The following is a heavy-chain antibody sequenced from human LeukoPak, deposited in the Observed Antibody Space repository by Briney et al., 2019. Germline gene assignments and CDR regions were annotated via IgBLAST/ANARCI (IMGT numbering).Heavy chain of an antibody. Sequence: GASVKVSCKASGGTFSSYAISWVRQATGQGLEWMGWMNPNSGNTGYAQKFQGRVTITRNTSISTAYMELSSLRSEDTAVYYCARDLTTVTTNYFDYWGQGTLVTVSS. CDR1: GGTFSSYA. V-gene: IGHV1-8*03. CDR3: ARDLTTVTTNYFDY. D-gene: IGHD4-17*01. J-gene: IGHJ4*02. CDR2: MNPNSGNT.